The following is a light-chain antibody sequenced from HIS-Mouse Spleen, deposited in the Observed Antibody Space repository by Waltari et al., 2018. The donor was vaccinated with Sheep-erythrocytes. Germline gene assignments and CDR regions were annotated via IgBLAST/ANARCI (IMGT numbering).Light chain of an antibody. CDR3: CSYAGSSTPWV. J-gene: IGLJ3*02. CDR2: EGS. V-gene: IGLV2-23*01. CDR1: SSDVGSYNL. Sequence: QSALTQPASVSGSPGQSITISCTGTSSDVGSYNLVSWYQQHPGKAPKLMTYEGSKRPSGVSNRFSCFKSGNTASLTISGLQAEDEADYYCCSYAGSSTPWVFGGGTKLTVL.